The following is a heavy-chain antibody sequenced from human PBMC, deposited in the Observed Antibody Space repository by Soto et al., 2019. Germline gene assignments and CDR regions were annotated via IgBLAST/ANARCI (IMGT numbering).Heavy chain of an antibody. Sequence: GGSLRLSCAASGFTFSRYGMHWVRQAPGKGLEWVAVIWYDGSNKYYADSVKGRFTISRVNAKNCLYLQMSSLRVEDTGVYYCAGDDWGPAHIRGQGTPVTVSS. CDR3: AGDDWGPAHI. V-gene: IGHV3-33*03. CDR2: IWYDGSNK. J-gene: IGHJ4*02. D-gene: IGHD2-2*01. CDR1: GFTFSRYG.